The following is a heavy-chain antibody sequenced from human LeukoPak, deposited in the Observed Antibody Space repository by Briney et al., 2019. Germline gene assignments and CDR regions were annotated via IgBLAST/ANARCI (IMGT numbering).Heavy chain of an antibody. CDR1: GFTVGSNF. V-gene: IGHV3-53*01. CDR2: IYGGGTT. Sequence: GGSLRLSCAASGFTVGSNFMSWVRQAPGKGLEWVSVIYGGGTTYHADSVRGRFTISRDNSKNTLYLQMNSLRVEDTAVYYCAKSLDGGRPNSPLDYWGQGTRVTVSS. D-gene: IGHD4-23*01. CDR3: AKSLDGGRPNSPLDY. J-gene: IGHJ4*02.